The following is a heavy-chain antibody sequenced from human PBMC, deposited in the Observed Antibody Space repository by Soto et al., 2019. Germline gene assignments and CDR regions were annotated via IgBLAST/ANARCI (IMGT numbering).Heavy chain of an antibody. CDR2: IYYSGST. Sequence: PSETLSLTCTVSGGSISSYYWSWIRQPPGKGLEWIGYIYYSGSTNYNPSLKSRVTISVDTSKNQFSLKLSSVTAADTAVYYCARLKRTIFGGALRPNNWFDPWGKGPLVTV. CDR1: GGSISSYY. V-gene: IGHV4-59*01. J-gene: IGHJ5*02. D-gene: IGHD3-3*01. CDR3: ARLKRTIFGGALRPNNWFDP.